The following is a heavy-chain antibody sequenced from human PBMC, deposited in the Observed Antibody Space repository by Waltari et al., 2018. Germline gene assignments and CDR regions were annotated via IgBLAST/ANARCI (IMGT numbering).Heavy chain of an antibody. J-gene: IGHJ2*01. CDR2: IKQDGSEK. Sequence: EVQLVESGGGLVQPGGSLRLSCAASGFTFSSYWMSWVRQAPGKGLEWVANIKQDGSEKYYLDSVKGRFTISRDNAKNSLYLQMNSLRAEDTAVYYCARDLAWGGSFLSYWYFDLWGRGTLVTVSS. CDR1: GFTFSSYW. CDR3: ARDLAWGGSFLSYWYFDL. D-gene: IGHD2-15*01. V-gene: IGHV3-7*01.